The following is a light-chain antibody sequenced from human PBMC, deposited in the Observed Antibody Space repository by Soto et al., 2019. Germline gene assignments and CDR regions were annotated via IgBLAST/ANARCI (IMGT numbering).Light chain of an antibody. CDR3: QQYNSQRT. CDR2: KAS. V-gene: IGKV1-5*03. J-gene: IGKJ1*01. CDR1: QYISSW. Sequence: DIQMTQSPSTLSASVGDRVTITCRASQYISSWLAWYQQKPGKAPKLLIYKASSLESGVPSRFSGSGSATEFTLTISSLQPDDFVTYYCQQYNSQRTFGQGTKVEIK.